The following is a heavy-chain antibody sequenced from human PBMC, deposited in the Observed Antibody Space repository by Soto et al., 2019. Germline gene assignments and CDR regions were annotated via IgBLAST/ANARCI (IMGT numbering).Heavy chain of an antibody. CDR3: ARELFDGYSHAGY. CDR1: GGSISGANF. D-gene: IGHD2-15*01. V-gene: IGHV4-4*02. Sequence: QVHLQESGPGLVQPSGTMSLTCAVSGGSISGANFWSWVRQPPGKGLEWIGEIHLSGKTSYNPSLPSRVTISIDQSQNQMSLTLTYVTAADTAVYYCARELFDGYSHAGYCGQGTLVTVSS. J-gene: IGHJ4*02. CDR2: IHLSGKT.